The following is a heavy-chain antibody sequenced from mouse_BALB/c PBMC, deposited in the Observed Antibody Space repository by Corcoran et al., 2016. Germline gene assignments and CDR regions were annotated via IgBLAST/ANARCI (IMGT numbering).Heavy chain of an antibody. CDR2: IDPANGNT. V-gene: IGHV14-3*02. J-gene: IGHJ3*01. Sequence: EVQLQQSGTELVKPGASVKLFCTPSGFHLKDTNMHWGKQRPEQGLEWIGRIDPANGNTKYDPKFQGKATIPADTSSNTAYLQLSSLTSEDTAVYYCARGAYDGWGQGTLVTVSA. D-gene: IGHD2-12*01. CDR3: ARGAYDG. CDR1: GFHLKDTN.